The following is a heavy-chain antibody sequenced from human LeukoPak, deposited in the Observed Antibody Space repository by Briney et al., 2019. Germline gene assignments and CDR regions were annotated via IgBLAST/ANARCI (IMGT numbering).Heavy chain of an antibody. CDR3: ARDTLDDYYGSGSYYFDY. CDR1: GFTFSDYY. CDR2: TYYSGST. D-gene: IGHD3-10*01. J-gene: IGHJ4*02. Sequence: LRLSCAASGFTFSDYYMSWIRQHPGKGLEWIGYTYYSGSTYYNPSLKSRVTISVDTSKNQFSLKLSSVTAADTAVYYCARDTLDDYYGSGSYYFDYWGQGTLVTVSS. V-gene: IGHV4-31*02.